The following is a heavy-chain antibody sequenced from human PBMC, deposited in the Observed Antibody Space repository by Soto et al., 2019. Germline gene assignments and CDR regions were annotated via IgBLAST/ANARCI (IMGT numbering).Heavy chain of an antibody. CDR2: ISYDGSNK. CDR1: GLTFSSYG. D-gene: IGHD2-15*01. V-gene: IGHV3-30*18. J-gene: IGHJ4*02. CDR3: AKDQAATLDY. Sequence: QVQLVESGGGVVQPGRSLRLSCAASGLTFSSYGMHWVRQAPGKGLEWVAVISYDGSNKYYADSVKGRFTISRDNSKNTLYLQMNSLRAEDTAVYYCAKDQAATLDYWGQGTLVTVSS.